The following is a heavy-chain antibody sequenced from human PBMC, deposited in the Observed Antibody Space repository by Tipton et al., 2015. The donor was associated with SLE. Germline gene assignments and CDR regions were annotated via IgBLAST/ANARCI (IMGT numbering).Heavy chain of an antibody. V-gene: IGHV4-61*02. CDR1: GGSISSGSYY. D-gene: IGHD4-11*01. CDR3: ARDADYSKVLDY. CDR2: IYTSGST. J-gene: IGHJ4*02. Sequence: LRLSCTVSGGSISSGSYYWSWIRQPAGKGLEWIGRIYTSGSTNYNPSLKSLVTISVDTSKNQFSLKLSSVTAADTAVYYCARDADYSKVLDYWGQGTLVTVSS.